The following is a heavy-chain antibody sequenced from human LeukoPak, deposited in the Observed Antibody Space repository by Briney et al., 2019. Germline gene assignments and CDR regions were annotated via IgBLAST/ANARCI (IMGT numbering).Heavy chain of an antibody. V-gene: IGHV4-59*01. D-gene: IGHD3-22*01. CDR3: ARLGGYSYYYDSSGYRLGEFDY. CDR2: IHYIGST. J-gene: IGHJ4*02. CDR1: GGSITSYY. Sequence: PSQTLSLTCTVSGGSITSYYWSWIQQPPGKGLDWLGYIHYIGSTNYNPSLKSQVTISVDTSKNQFSLKLSSVTAADTAVYYCARLGGYSYYYDSSGYRLGEFDYWGQGTLVTVSS.